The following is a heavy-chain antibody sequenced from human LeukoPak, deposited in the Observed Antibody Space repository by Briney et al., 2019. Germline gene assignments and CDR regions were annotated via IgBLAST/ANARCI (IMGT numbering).Heavy chain of an antibody. CDR3: ARHGELLSYMDV. CDR2: IYPDDSDT. V-gene: IGHV5-51*01. CDR1: GYNFANSW. D-gene: IGHD1-26*01. J-gene: IGHJ6*03. Sequence: GESLKISCKGSGYNFANSWIAWVRQMPGQGLEWMGIIYPDDSDTKYSPSFQGHVTISADKSINTAYLQWSSLKASDTAMYYCARHGELLSYMDVWGKGTTVTVSS.